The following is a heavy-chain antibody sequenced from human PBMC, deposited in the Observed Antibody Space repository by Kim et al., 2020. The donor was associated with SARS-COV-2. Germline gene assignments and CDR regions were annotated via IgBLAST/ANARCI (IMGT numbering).Heavy chain of an antibody. V-gene: IGHV4-38-2*02. D-gene: IGHD3-9*01. CDR3: ARDLSYDILTGYFYFDY. J-gene: IGHJ4*02. CDR1: GYSISSGYY. Sequence: SETLSLTCTVSGYSISSGYYWGWIRQPPGKGLEWIGSIYHSGSTYYNPSLKSRVTISVDTSKNQFSLKLSSVTAADTAVYYCARDLSYDILTGYFYFDYWGQGTLVTVSS. CDR2: IYHSGST.